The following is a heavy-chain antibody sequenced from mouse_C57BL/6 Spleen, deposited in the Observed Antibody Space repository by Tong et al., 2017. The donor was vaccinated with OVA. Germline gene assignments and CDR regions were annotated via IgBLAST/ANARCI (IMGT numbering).Heavy chain of an antibody. Sequence: VQLQESGTELVKPGASVKLSCKASGYTFTSYWMHWVKQRPGQGLEWIGNINPSNGGTNYNEKFKSKATLTVDKSSSTAYMQLSSRTSEDSAVYYCARDYYGSSWGYYFDYWGQGTTLTVSS. CDR1: GYTFTSYW. J-gene: IGHJ2*01. CDR3: ARDYYGSSWGYYFDY. CDR2: INPSNGGT. D-gene: IGHD1-1*01. V-gene: IGHV1-53*01.